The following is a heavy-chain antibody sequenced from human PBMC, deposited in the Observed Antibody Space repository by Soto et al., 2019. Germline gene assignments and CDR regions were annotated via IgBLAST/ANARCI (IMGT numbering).Heavy chain of an antibody. CDR3: TRVPLEAAVAGTHIAY. D-gene: IGHD6-19*01. J-gene: IGHJ4*02. V-gene: IGHV5-51*01. CDR1: GYSFTSYW. Sequence: GESLKISCKGSGYSFTSYWIGWVRQMPGKGLEWMGIIYPRDSDTRYAASVKGRFTISRDDSKSIAYLQMNSLKTEDTAVYYCTRVPLEAAVAGTHIAYWGQGTLVTVSS. CDR2: IYPRDSDT.